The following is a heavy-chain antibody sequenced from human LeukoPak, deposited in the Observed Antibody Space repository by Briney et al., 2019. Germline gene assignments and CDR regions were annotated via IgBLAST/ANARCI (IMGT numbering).Heavy chain of an antibody. Sequence: GGSLRLSCAASGFTFSSYGMHWVRQAPGKGLEWVAFIRYDGSNKYYADSVKGRFTISRDNSKNTMYLQMNSLRAEDTAVYYCAKDGRQRKTYFYGSGSANAFDIWGQGTMVTVSS. CDR2: IRYDGSNK. CDR1: GFTFSSYG. J-gene: IGHJ3*02. CDR3: AKDGRQRKTYFYGSGSANAFDI. D-gene: IGHD3-10*01. V-gene: IGHV3-30*02.